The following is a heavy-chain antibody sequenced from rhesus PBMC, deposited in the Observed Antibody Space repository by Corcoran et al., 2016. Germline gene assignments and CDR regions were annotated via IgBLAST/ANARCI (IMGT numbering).Heavy chain of an antibody. D-gene: IGHD3-3*01. Sequence: VQPGGSLRLSCAAPGFTSGNSDLIWIRQAPGKGLEWVSYISSGGSIYYSDSVKGRFTISRDTAKNTLYLQMSSRRVEDTAVYYCAKDLFPTYYTIWTGYYTGAYWGQGVLVTVSS. V-gene: IGHV3S43*01. CDR2: ISSGGSI. J-gene: IGHJ4*01. CDR3: AKDLFPTYYTIWTGYYTGAY. CDR1: GFTSGNSD.